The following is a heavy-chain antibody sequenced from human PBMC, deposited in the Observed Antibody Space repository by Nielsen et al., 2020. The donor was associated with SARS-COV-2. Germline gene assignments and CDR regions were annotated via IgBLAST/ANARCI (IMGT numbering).Heavy chain of an antibody. CDR1: GFTFSNAW. D-gene: IGHD3-3*01. V-gene: IGHV3-15*01. CDR2: IKSKTDGGTT. CDR3: TTDPRTYYDFWSGYYTLDY. Sequence: GGSLRLSCAASGFTFSNAWMSWVRQAPGKGLEWVGRIKSKTDGGTTDYAAPVKGRFTISRDDSKNTLYLQMNSLKTEDTAVYYCTTDPRTYYDFWSGYYTLDYWGQGTLVTVSS. J-gene: IGHJ4*02.